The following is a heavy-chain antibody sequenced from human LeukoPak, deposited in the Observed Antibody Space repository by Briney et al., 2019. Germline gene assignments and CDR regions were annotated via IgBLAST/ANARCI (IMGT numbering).Heavy chain of an antibody. D-gene: IGHD6-13*01. Sequence: GGSLRLSCAASGFTFSSYWMSWVRQAPGKGLEWVSSISSSSSYIYYADSVKGRFTIARDNAKNSLYLQMNSLRAEDTAVYYFARDLTAAAVSYGMDVWGQGTTVTVSS. J-gene: IGHJ6*02. CDR1: GFTFSSYW. CDR3: ARDLTAAAVSYGMDV. V-gene: IGHV3-21*01. CDR2: ISSSSSYI.